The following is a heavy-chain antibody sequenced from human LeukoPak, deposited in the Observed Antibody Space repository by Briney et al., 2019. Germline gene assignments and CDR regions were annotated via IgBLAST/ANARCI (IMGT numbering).Heavy chain of an antibody. Sequence: HRASVKVSCKASGYTFTGYYMHWVRQAPGQGLEWMGWINPNSGGTNYAQKFQGRVTMTRDTSISTAYMELSRLRSDDTAVYYCARADYGSGSSAFDYWGQGTLVTVSS. CDR3: ARADYGSGSSAFDY. CDR1: GYTFTGYY. CDR2: INPNSGGT. J-gene: IGHJ4*02. D-gene: IGHD3-10*01. V-gene: IGHV1-2*02.